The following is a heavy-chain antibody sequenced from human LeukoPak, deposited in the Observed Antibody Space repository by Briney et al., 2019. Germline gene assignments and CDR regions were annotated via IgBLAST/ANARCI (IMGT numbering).Heavy chain of an antibody. J-gene: IGHJ2*01. D-gene: IGHD2-15*01. CDR1: GFTFSSYG. CDR2: IRYDGSNK. Sequence: GGSLRLSCAASGFTFSSYGMHWVRQAPGKGLEWVAFIRYDGSNKYYADSVKGRFTISRDNSKNTLYLQMNSLRAEDMAVYYCARARSDLEYFDLWGRGTLVTVSS. V-gene: IGHV3-30*02. CDR3: ARARSDLEYFDL.